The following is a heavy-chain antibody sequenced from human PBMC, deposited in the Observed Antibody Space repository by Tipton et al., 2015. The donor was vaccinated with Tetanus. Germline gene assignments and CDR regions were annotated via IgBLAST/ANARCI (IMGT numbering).Heavy chain of an antibody. CDR1: GVSISSYY. Sequence: GLVKPSETLSLTCTVSGVSISSYYWSWIRQSPGKGLEWIGYIFYAGSTNSNPSLKSRVTLSVDTSKNQFSLKLRSVTAADTAVYYCARSAVNWFDPWGQGTLVTVSS. CDR2: IFYAGST. J-gene: IGHJ5*02. CDR3: ARSAVNWFDP. V-gene: IGHV4-59*08.